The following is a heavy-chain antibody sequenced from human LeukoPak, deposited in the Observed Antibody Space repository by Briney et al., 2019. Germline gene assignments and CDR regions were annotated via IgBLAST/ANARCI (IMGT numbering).Heavy chain of an antibody. J-gene: IGHJ4*02. CDR1: GYIFTAYF. CDR2: INPVNGGS. Sequence: ASVTVSCTASGYIFTAYFLHWVRQAPGQGPEWMGWINPVNGGSEYAQKFQGRVNMTRDTSTSTVYMELTRLTSNDTAVYFCTRDLDIVATIINVWGQGTLVTVSS. V-gene: IGHV1-2*02. D-gene: IGHD2-21*01. CDR3: TRDLDIVATIINV.